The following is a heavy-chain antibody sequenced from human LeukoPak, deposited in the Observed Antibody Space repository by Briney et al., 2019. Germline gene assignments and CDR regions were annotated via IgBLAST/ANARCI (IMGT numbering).Heavy chain of an antibody. D-gene: IGHD2-2*01. CDR2: IIPIFGTA. Sequence: SVTVSFTASGGTFSIYAISWVRPAPGQGLEWMGGIIPIFGTANYAQKFQGRVTITADESTSTAYMELSSLRSEDTAVYYCARGVSTSSYYYYGMDVWGQGTTVTVSS. J-gene: IGHJ6*02. CDR1: GGTFSIYA. CDR3: ARGVSTSSYYYYGMDV. V-gene: IGHV1-69*13.